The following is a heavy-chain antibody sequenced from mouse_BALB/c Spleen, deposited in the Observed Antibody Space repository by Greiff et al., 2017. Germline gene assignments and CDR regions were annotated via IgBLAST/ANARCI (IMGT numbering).Heavy chain of an antibody. Sequence: VMLVESGPGLVQPSQSLSITCTVSGFSLTSYGVHWVRQSPGKGLEWLGVIWSGGSTDYNAAFISRLSISKDNSKSQVFFKMNSLQANDTAIYYCARRGGSNYAMDYWGQGTSVTVSS. CDR1: GFSLTSYG. V-gene: IGHV2-2*02. J-gene: IGHJ4*01. CDR2: IWSGGST. CDR3: ARRGGSNYAMDY.